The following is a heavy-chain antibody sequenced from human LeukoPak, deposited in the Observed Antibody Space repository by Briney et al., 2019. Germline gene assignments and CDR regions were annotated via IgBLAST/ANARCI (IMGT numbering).Heavy chain of an antibody. CDR2: IYYSGST. J-gene: IGHJ4*02. V-gene: IGHV4-39*07. CDR3: ARVAIYGSGSSYLDY. Sequence: SETLSLTCTVSGGSISSSSYYWGWIRQPPGKGLEWIGSIYYSGSTYYNPSLKSRVTISVDTSKNQFSLKLSSVTAADTAVYYCARVAIYGSGSSYLDYWGQGTLVTVSS. D-gene: IGHD3-10*01. CDR1: GGSISSSSYY.